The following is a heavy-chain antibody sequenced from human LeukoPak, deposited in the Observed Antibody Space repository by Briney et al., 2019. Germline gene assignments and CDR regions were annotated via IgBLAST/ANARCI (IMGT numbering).Heavy chain of an antibody. CDR1: GFTFSSYA. Sequence: GGSLRLSCAASGFTFSSYAMSWVRQAPGTGLEWVSAISGSGGSTYYADSVKGRFTISRDNSKNTLYLQMNSLRAEDTAVYYCAKFEYYYDSSGYYPLFDYWGQGTLVTVSS. J-gene: IGHJ4*02. V-gene: IGHV3-23*01. D-gene: IGHD3-22*01. CDR2: ISGSGGST. CDR3: AKFEYYYDSSGYYPLFDY.